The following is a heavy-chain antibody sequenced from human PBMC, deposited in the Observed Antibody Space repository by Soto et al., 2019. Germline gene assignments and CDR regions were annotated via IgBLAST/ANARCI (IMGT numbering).Heavy chain of an antibody. J-gene: IGHJ6*02. CDR3: AKDLGYSSPNYYYYGMDV. D-gene: IGHD6-19*01. V-gene: IGHV3-30*18. CDR2: ISYDGSNK. Sequence: PGGSLRLSCAASGFTFSSYGMHWVRQAPGKGLEWVAVISYDGSNKYYADSVKGRFTISRDNSKNTLYLQMNSLRAEDTAVYYCAKDLGYSSPNYYYYGMDVWGQGTTVNVSS. CDR1: GFTFSSYG.